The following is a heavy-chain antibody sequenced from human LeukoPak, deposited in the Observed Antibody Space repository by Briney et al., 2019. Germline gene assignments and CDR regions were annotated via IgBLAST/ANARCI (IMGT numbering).Heavy chain of an antibody. Sequence: GGSLRLSCAASGFTFSSIAMTWVRQAPGKGLEWVSTIRSNGETTYNADSVKGRFTISRNNSKKTLYLQLNSLRVEDTAIYYCAKGQELDDGVFDSWGQGTLVTVSS. CDR3: AKGQELDDGVFDS. J-gene: IGHJ4*02. CDR2: IRSNGETT. V-gene: IGHV3-23*01. CDR1: GFTFSSIA. D-gene: IGHD1-1*01.